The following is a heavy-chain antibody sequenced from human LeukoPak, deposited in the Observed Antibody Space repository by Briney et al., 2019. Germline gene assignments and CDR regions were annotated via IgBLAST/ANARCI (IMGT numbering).Heavy chain of an antibody. CDR2: LYFSGST. J-gene: IGHJ4*02. V-gene: IGHV4-61*01. D-gene: IGHD3-22*01. CDR1: GDSVSSGLYY. CDR3: ARERRDSSGYYYHSDY. Sequence: SVTLSLTCTVSGDSVSSGLYYWSWIRQPPGKGLEWIGNLYFSGSTNYNPSLKSRVTISVDTSKNQFSLKLRSVTAADTAVYYCARERRDSSGYYYHSDYRGQGTLVTVSS.